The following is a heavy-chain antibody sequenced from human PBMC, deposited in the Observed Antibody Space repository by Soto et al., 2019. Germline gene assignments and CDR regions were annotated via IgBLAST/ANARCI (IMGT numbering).Heavy chain of an antibody. CDR1: GYTFTSYY. J-gene: IGHJ3*02. V-gene: IGHV1-46*01. D-gene: IGHD2-2*01. CDR2: INPSGGST. Sequence: GASVKVSCKASGYTFTSYYMHWVRQAPGQGLEWMGIINPSGGSTSYAQKFKGRVTMTRDTSTSTVYMDLSSLRSEDTAVYYCARGFGVVVPAATASDPNDAFDIWGQGTMVTVSS. CDR3: ARGFGVVVPAATASDPNDAFDI.